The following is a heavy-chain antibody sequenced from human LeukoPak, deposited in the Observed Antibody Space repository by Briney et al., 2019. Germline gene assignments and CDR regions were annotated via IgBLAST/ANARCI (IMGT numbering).Heavy chain of an antibody. CDR1: GGSISSYY. D-gene: IGHD6-13*01. Sequence: SETLSLTCTVSGGSISSYYWSWIRQPPGKGLEWIGYIYYSGSTNYNPSLKSRVTISVDTSKNQFSLKLSSVTAADTAVYYCARVEAAAPYGWSDPWGQGTLVTVSS. CDR2: IYYSGST. CDR3: ARVEAAAPYGWSDP. V-gene: IGHV4-59*01. J-gene: IGHJ5*02.